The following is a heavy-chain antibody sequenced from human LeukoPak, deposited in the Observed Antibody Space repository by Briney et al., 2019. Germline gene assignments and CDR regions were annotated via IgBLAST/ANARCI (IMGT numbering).Heavy chain of an antibody. CDR2: IYSGGST. D-gene: IGHD1-26*01. Sequence: GGSLRLSCAASGFTVSSNYMNWVRQAPGKGLEWVSVIYSGGSTYYADSVKGRFTISRDNSKNMLYLQMNSLRAQDTAVYYCARDVSIVGAPDAFDIWGQGTMVTVSS. CDR1: GFTVSSNY. J-gene: IGHJ3*02. V-gene: IGHV3-53*01. CDR3: ARDVSIVGAPDAFDI.